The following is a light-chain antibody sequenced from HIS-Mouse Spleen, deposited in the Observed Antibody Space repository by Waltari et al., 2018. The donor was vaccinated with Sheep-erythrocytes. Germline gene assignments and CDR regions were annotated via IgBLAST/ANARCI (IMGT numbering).Light chain of an antibody. Sequence: QSALTQPASVSGSPGQSITISCTGTSSDVGSYNLVSWYQQHPGKAPKLMIYEGRKRPSGVSHRFSGSKSGNTACLTISGLQAEDEADYYCCSYAGSSTWVFGGGTKLTVL. CDR1: SSDVGSYNL. V-gene: IGLV2-23*01. J-gene: IGLJ3*02. CDR2: EGR. CDR3: CSYAGSSTWV.